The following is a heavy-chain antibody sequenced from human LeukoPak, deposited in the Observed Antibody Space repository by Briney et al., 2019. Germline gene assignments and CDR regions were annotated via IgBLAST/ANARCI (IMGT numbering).Heavy chain of an antibody. CDR2: ISAYNGNT. D-gene: IGHD2-2*01. Sequence: ASVKVSCKASGYTFTSYGITWLRQAPGQGLEWMGWISAYNGNTNYAQKLQGRVTMTTDTSTSTAYMELGSLRSDDTAVYYCARDSVVVPAAAYYYYMDVWGKGTTVTVSS. CDR1: GYTFTSYG. J-gene: IGHJ6*03. V-gene: IGHV1-18*01. CDR3: ARDSVVVPAAAYYYYMDV.